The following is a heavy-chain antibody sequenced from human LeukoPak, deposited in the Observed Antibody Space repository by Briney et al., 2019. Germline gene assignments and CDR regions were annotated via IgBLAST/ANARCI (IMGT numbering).Heavy chain of an antibody. D-gene: IGHD2-2*01. CDR1: GYTFTNYA. V-gene: IGHV1-3*03. CDR2: INAGNGNT. J-gene: IGHJ4*02. Sequence: ASVKVSCKASGYTFTNYAMHWVRQAPGQRLEWMGWINAGNGNTKYSQEFQGRVTITRDTSASTAYMELSSLRSEDMAVYYCARGYCSSTSCYYSLDYWGQGTLVTVSS. CDR3: ARGYCSSTSCYYSLDY.